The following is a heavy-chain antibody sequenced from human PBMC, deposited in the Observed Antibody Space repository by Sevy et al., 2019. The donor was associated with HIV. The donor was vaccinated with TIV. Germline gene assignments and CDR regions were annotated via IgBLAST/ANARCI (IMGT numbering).Heavy chain of an antibody. V-gene: IGHV3-21*01. Sequence: GSLRLSCAASGFTFNKYNMIWVRQAPGKGLEWVSFISSGSNYIYYADSVRGRFTTSRDNAKNSLYLQMNTLRAEDTAVYYGAGEGSGRYWGQGTLVTVSS. CDR3: AGEGSGRY. D-gene: IGHD3-10*01. CDR1: GFTFNKYN. CDR2: ISSGSNYI. J-gene: IGHJ4*02.